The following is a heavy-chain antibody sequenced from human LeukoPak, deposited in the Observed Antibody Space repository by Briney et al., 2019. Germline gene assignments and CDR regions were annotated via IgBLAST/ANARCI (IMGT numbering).Heavy chain of an antibody. J-gene: IGHJ4*02. CDR1: GFTFSDYY. D-gene: IGHD3-3*01. Sequence: GGSLRLSCAASGFTFSDYYMSWIRQAPGKGLEWVSYISSSGSTIYYADSVKGRFTISRDNAKNSLYLQMNSLRAEDTAVYYCARSGYDSWSGHPVGYFDYWGQGTLVTVSS. CDR2: ISSSGSTI. CDR3: ARSGYDSWSGHPVGYFDY. V-gene: IGHV3-11*01.